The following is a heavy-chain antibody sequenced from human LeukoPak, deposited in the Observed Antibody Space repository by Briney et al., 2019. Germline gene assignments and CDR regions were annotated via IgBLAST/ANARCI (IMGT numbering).Heavy chain of an antibody. J-gene: IGHJ4*02. Sequence: GGSLRLSCAASGFTVSSNYMSWVRQAPGKGLEWVSVIYSGGSTYYADSVKGRFTISRDNSKNTLYLQMNSLRAEDTAVYYCARVVGLLWFGELLLDYFDYWGQGTLVTVSS. CDR3: ARVVGLLWFGELLLDYFDY. CDR1: GFTVSSNY. D-gene: IGHD3-10*01. V-gene: IGHV3-66*01. CDR2: IYSGGST.